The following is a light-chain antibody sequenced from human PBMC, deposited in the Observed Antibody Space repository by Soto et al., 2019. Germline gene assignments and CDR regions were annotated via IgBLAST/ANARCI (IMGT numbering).Light chain of an antibody. V-gene: IGKV3-20*01. CDR3: QQYGSSSGT. J-gene: IGKJ1*01. CDR2: GAS. Sequence: EIVLTQSPGTLSLSPGKRATLPCRATRSSSSSYFSWYQQRPGQAPSLLIYGASSRATGSPERCSGSGSGTEFTLTISRLEPEDFAVYYCQQYGSSSGTFGQGTKVDI. CDR1: RSSSSSY.